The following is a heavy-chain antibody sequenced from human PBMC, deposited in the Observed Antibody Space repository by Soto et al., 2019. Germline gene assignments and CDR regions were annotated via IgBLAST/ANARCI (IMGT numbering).Heavy chain of an antibody. CDR2: IYYSGST. CDR3: ARGGALLALAGANRYLHS. D-gene: IGHD6-19*01. J-gene: IGHJ4*02. Sequence: SETLSLTCTVSGGSISSGGYYWSWIRQHPGKGLEWIGYIYYSGSTYYNPPLKSRVSISVDTSKNQFSLKLSSVTAADTAVYYCARGGALLALAGANRYLHSWRQGT. CDR1: GGSISSGGYY. V-gene: IGHV4-31*03.